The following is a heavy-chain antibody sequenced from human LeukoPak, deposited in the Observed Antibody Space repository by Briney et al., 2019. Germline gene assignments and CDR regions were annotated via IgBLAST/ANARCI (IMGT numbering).Heavy chain of an antibody. Sequence: GGSLRLSCAASGFTFSTYNMNWVRQAPGKGLEWVSYISSSSSTIYYADSVKGRFTISRDNSKNTLYLQMNSLRAEDTAVYYCAKVGCSGGSCYSGILDYWGQGTLVTVSS. D-gene: IGHD2-15*01. CDR3: AKVGCSGGSCYSGILDY. CDR1: GFTFSTYN. J-gene: IGHJ4*02. V-gene: IGHV3-48*01. CDR2: ISSSSSTI.